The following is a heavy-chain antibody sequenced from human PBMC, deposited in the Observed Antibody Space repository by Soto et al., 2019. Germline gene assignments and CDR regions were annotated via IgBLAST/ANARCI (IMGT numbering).Heavy chain of an antibody. D-gene: IGHD3-3*01. J-gene: IGHJ6*02. CDR2: LSRSGNTI. CDR1: GFTFGDYE. Sequence: PGGSLRLSCAASGFTFGDYEMSRIRQAAGKGPEWVSFLSRSGNTIYYADSVKGRFSISRDNAKNSLYLQMNSLRAEDTAVYYCARVGSFWSGYYNDYYYGMDVWGQGPTVTVYS. CDR3: ARVGSFWSGYYNDYYYGMDV. V-gene: IGHV3-11*04.